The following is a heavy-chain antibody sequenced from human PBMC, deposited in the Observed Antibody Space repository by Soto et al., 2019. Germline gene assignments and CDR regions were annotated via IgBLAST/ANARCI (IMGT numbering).Heavy chain of an antibody. CDR2: ISTDGSTA. D-gene: IGHD6-13*01. Sequence: EVQLVESGGGLVQPGGSLRLSCAASGFTFSRYWMHWVRQAPGRGLVWVSRISTDGSTAAYADSVKGRFTISRDNAKSTLYLQMNSLRADDTAVYYCRTAAPLPGEAFDIWGQGTMVTVSS. J-gene: IGHJ3*02. CDR3: RTAAPLPGEAFDI. V-gene: IGHV3-74*01. CDR1: GFTFSRYW.